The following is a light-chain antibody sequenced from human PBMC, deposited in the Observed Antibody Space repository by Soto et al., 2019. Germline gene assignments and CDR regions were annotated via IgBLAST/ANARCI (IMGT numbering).Light chain of an antibody. Sequence: TQSPATLSLSPGERATVSCRASENVRTFVDWYQQKPGQAPRLLIYGASTRAPGFPARFSGSGSGTDFTLTISSLQSEDFAVYYCQQYNNWPWTFGQGTKVDIK. J-gene: IGKJ1*01. V-gene: IGKV3-15*01. CDR3: QQYNNWPWT. CDR2: GAS. CDR1: ENVRTF.